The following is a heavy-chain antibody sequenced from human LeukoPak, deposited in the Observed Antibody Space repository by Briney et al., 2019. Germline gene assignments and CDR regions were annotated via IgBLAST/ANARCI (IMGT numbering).Heavy chain of an antibody. J-gene: IGHJ4*02. CDR3: ARDAGFAVY. CDR2: INHSGST. D-gene: IGHD3-10*01. CDR1: GGSFSGYY. V-gene: IGHV4-34*01. Sequence: SETLSLTCAVYGGSFSGYYWSWIRQPPGKGLEWIGEINHSGSTNYNPSLKSRVTISVDTSKNQFSLKLSSVTAADTAVYYCARDAGFAVYWGQGTLVTVSS.